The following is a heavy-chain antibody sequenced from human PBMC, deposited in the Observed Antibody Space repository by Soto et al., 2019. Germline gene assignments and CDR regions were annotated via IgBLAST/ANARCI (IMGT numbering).Heavy chain of an antibody. V-gene: IGHV1-18*01. CDR3: ARDQSLDPQVAPDS. Sequence: ASVKVSCKASGYTFTRYDFSWVRQAPGQGLEWMGWISSYNGNTNFAQKFQGRVTMTTDTSTSTAYMELRSLRSDDTAVYYCARDQSLDPQVAPDSWGQGSLVTVSS. J-gene: IGHJ4*02. CDR2: ISSYNGNT. CDR1: GYTFTRYD.